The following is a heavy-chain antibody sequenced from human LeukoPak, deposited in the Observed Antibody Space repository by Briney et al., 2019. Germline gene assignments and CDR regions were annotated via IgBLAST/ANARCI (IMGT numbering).Heavy chain of an antibody. CDR3: AKPGGRVGESLNGIDY. CDR2: IQYDGSNK. D-gene: IGHD3-10*01. V-gene: IGHV3-30*02. CDR1: GFAFSNYG. Sequence: GGSLGLSCAASGFAFSNYGLHWVRQAPGKGLEWVAFIQYDGSNKFHTDSVKGRFTISRDNSKNTLFLQMNSLRAEDTAVYYCAKPGGRVGESLNGIDYWGQGTLVTVS. J-gene: IGHJ4*02.